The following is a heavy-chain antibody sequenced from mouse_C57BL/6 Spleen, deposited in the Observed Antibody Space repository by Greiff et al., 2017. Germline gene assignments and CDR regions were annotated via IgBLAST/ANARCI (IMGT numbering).Heavy chain of an antibody. D-gene: IGHD1-1*01. V-gene: IGHV5-17*01. J-gene: IGHJ2*01. CDR3: ARKGSRENYFDY. CDR1: GFTFSDYG. CDR2: ISSGSSTI. Sequence: EVKVEESGGGLVKPGGSLKLSCAASGFTFSDYGMHWVRQAPEKGLEWVAYISSGSSTIYYADTVKGRFTISRDNAKNTLFLQMTSLRSEDTAMDYCARKGSRENYFDYWGQGTTLTVSS.